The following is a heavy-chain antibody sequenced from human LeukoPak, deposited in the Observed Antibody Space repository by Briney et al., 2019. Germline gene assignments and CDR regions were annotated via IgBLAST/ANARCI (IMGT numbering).Heavy chain of an antibody. Sequence: GGSLRLSCAASGFTFSSTAMSWVRQTPGKGLEWVSGISGSGGSTYYADSVKGRFTISRDNSKNTLYLQMNSLRAEDTAVYYCAKADNLAVVWDFWSGYYSYYGMDVWGQGTTVTVSS. CDR2: ISGSGGST. D-gene: IGHD3-3*01. CDR3: AKADNLAVVWDFWSGYYSYYGMDV. J-gene: IGHJ6*02. CDR1: GFTFSSTA. V-gene: IGHV3-23*01.